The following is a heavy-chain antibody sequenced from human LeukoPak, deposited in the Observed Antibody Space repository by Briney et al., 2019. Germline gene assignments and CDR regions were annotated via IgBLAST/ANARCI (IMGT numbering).Heavy chain of an antibody. D-gene: IGHD4-17*01. V-gene: IGHV3-73*01. CDR2: IRSKANNYAT. J-gene: IGHJ4*02. CDR3: TRLGYGDFVGEDY. CDR1: GFTFSGSS. Sequence: GGSLRLSCAASGFTFSGSSMHWVRQASGKGLGWVGRIRSKANNYATAYAASVKGRFTISRDDSKNTAYLQMNSLKTEDTAVYYCTRLGYGDFVGEDYWGQGTLVTVSS.